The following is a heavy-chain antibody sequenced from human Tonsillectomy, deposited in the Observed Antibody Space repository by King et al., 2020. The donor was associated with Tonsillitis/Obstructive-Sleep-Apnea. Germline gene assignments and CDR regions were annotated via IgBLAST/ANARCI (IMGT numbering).Heavy chain of an antibody. D-gene: IGHD3-22*01. V-gene: IGHV1-18*01. J-gene: IGHJ4*02. CDR3: ARDSMGLYFDSSAYYTFDY. Sequence: QLVQSGAEVKKPGASVKVSCKASGYTFTNFGISWVRQAPGQGLEWMGWISAYNGNTNSAQKLQGRVTMTTDASTSTAYMELRSLRSDDTAVYYCARDSMGLYFDSSAYYTFDYWGQGTLVTVSS. CDR2: ISAYNGNT. CDR1: GYTFTNFG.